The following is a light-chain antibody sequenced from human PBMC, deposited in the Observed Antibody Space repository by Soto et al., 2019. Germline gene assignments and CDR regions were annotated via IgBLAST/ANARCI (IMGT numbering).Light chain of an antibody. Sequence: QSVLTQPPSASGFPGQSVTISCTGTSSDVGYYDYVSWYQQHPGKAPKLVIYEVTKRPSGVPDRVSASKSGNTASLTVSGLRAEDEADYYCSSYAGSNNFVLGSGTKGTV. V-gene: IGLV2-8*01. J-gene: IGLJ1*01. CDR1: SSDVGYYDY. CDR3: SSYAGSNNFV. CDR2: EVT.